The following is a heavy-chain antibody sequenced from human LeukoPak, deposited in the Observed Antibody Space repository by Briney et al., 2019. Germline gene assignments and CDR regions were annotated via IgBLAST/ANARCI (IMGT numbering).Heavy chain of an antibody. J-gene: IGHJ6*03. CDR1: GDSISSYY. Sequence: KPSETLSLTCTVSGDSISSYYWSWIRQPPGKGLEWIGYIYYTGSTNYNPSLKSRVTISVDTSENQFSLKLTSVTAADTAVYHCARGRSMGYYYMDVWGKGTTVTASS. V-gene: IGHV4-59*01. CDR3: ARGRSMGYYYMDV. CDR2: IYYTGST.